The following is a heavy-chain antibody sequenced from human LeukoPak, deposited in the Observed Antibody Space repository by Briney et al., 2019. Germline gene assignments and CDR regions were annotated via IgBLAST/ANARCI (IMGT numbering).Heavy chain of an antibody. V-gene: IGHV3-48*01. J-gene: IGHJ4*02. CDR2: ISSSSSTI. CDR1: GFTFSRYS. D-gene: IGHD5-24*01. Sequence: PGGSLRLSCAASGFTFSRYSMNWVRQAPGKGLEGVSYISSSSSTIYYADSVKGRFTISRDIAKNSLYMQKQCIRAEDTAVYYFARDQDGFDWGQGTLVTVSS. CDR3: ARDQDGFD.